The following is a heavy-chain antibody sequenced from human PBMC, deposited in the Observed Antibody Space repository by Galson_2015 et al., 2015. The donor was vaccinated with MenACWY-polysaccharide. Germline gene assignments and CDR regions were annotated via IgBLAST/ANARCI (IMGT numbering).Heavy chain of an antibody. Sequence: SLRLSCAASGFTFSSYSINWVRQAPGKGLEWVSSISGTSTYIYYADSVTGRFTISRDNAKNSLDLQMSSLRAEDTAVYYCARGGGSYYPHYFDSWGQGTLVTVSS. CDR2: ISGTSTYI. J-gene: IGHJ4*02. V-gene: IGHV3-21*01. CDR3: ARGGGSYYPHYFDS. CDR1: GFTFSSYS. D-gene: IGHD1-26*01.